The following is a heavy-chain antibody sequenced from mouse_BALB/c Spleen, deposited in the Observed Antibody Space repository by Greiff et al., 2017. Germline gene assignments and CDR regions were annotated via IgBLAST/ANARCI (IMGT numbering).Heavy chain of an antibody. D-gene: IGHD2-1*01. V-gene: IGHV2-6-7*01. J-gene: IGHJ4*01. CDR1: GFSLTGYG. Sequence: QVQLKQSGPGLVAPSQSLSITCTVSGFSLTGYGVNWVRQPPGKGLEWLGMIWGDGSTDYNSALKSRLSISKDNSKSQVFLKMNSLQTDDTARYYCARVYGNYVDYYAMDYWGQGTSVTVSS. CDR3: ARVYGNYVDYYAMDY. CDR2: IWGDGST.